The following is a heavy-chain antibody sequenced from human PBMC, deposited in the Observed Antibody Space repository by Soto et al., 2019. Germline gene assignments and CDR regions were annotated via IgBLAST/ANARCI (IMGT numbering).Heavy chain of an antibody. J-gene: IGHJ4*02. Sequence: EVQLLESGGGLVQPGGSLRLSCAASGFTFTTYAMCWVRQAPGKGLEWVTSISVSGDRTFYADSVKGRFTISRDNRRNTLHLQMNSLRAEDTAVYYCVKDGDSISSNKPLDYSGQGTLVTVSS. CDR1: GFTFTTYA. CDR3: VKDGDSISSNKPLDY. D-gene: IGHD2-2*01. V-gene: IGHV3-23*01. CDR2: ISVSGDRT.